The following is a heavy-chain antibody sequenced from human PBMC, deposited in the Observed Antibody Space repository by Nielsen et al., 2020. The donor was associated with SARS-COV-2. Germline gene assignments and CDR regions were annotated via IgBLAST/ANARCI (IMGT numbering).Heavy chain of an antibody. CDR3: AKDFWSSPNQVGPDY. J-gene: IGHJ4*02. Sequence: GGSLRLSCAASGFTFSDYGIHWVRQAPGKGLEWMAIISRDASDTFYPDSVKGRFTVSRDSSKNTVYLQMNSLRPEDTAVYYCAKDFWSSPNQVGPDYWGQGTLVTVSS. CDR1: GFTFSDYG. CDR2: ISRDASDT. V-gene: IGHV3-30*18. D-gene: IGHD3-3*01.